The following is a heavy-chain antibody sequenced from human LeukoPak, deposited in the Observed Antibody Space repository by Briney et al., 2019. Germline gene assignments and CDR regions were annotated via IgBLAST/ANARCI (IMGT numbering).Heavy chain of an antibody. CDR2: ISYSGST. Sequence: SETLSLTCAVSGGSISSGGYSWSWIRQPPGKGLEWIVYISYSGSTNYNPSLKSRVTISVDTSKNQFSLKLSSVTAADTAVYYCARLGPAAGTSFDYWGQGTLVTVSS. J-gene: IGHJ4*02. CDR1: GGSISSGGYS. V-gene: IGHV4-61*08. CDR3: ARLGPAAGTSFDY. D-gene: IGHD6-13*01.